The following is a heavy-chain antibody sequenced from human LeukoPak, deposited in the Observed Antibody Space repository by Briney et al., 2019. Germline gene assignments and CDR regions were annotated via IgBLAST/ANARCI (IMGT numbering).Heavy chain of an antibody. D-gene: IGHD5-12*01. V-gene: IGHV3-33*01. Sequence: PGGSLRLSCAASGFTFSSYGMHWVRQAPGKGLEWVAVIWFDGSDKYYADSVKGRFTISRDNSENTLYLQMNSLRAEDTAVYYCARDGYSGYDFYFDYWGQGSLVTVSS. CDR1: GFTFSSYG. CDR2: IWFDGSDK. CDR3: ARDGYSGYDFYFDY. J-gene: IGHJ4*02.